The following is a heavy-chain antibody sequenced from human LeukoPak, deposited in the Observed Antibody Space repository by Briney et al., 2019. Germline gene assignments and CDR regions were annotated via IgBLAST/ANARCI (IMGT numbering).Heavy chain of an antibody. D-gene: IGHD3-10*01. CDR1: GYTFTSYA. J-gene: IGHJ5*02. V-gene: IGHV1-3*01. Sequence: ASVKVSCMPSGYTFTSYAMHWVRQAPGQRLEWMGWINAGNGNTKYSQKFQGRVTITRDTSASTAYMELSSLRSEDTAVYYCARALWFGELLTQDNWFDPWGQGTLVTVSS. CDR2: INAGNGNT. CDR3: ARALWFGELLTQDNWFDP.